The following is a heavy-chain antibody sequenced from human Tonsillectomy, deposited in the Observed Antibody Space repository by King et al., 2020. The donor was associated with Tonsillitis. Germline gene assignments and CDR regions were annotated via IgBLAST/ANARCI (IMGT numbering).Heavy chain of an antibody. CDR1: GGSISSGGYS. CDR3: ARQYYYDTSGYYTDY. J-gene: IGHJ4*02. V-gene: IGHV4-30-4*07. Sequence: QLQESGPGLVKPSQTLSPTCAVSGGSISSGGYSWSWIRQPPGKGLEWIGYISYSGSTYHNPSLKSRVTISVDTSKNQFSLKLSSVTAADTAVYYCARQYYYDTSGYYTDYWGPGTLVTVSS. D-gene: IGHD3-22*01. CDR2: ISYSGST.